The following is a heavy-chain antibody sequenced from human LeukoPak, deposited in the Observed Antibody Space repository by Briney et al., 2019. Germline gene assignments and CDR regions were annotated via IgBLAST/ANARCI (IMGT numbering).Heavy chain of an antibody. V-gene: IGHV5-51*01. Sequence: GESLKISCKGSGYSFTSYWIGWGGRKPGKGREGRGIIYPGDSDTRYSPSFQGQVTISADKSISTAYLQWSSLKASDTAMYYCARRGNSAPPDYWGQGTLVTVSS. CDR2: IYPGDSDT. D-gene: IGHD4-23*01. J-gene: IGHJ4*02. CDR3: ARRGNSAPPDY. CDR1: GYSFTSYW.